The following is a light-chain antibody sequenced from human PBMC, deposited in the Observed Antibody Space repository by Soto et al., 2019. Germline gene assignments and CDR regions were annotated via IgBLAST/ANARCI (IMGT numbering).Light chain of an antibody. Sequence: DIQMTQSPSSLSASVGDRVTITCRASQIIINFLNWYQQKPGKAPNLLIYAASSLQSGVPSRFSGSGSGTDFTLTISSLQPEDFATYYCQQSYGTPLTFGGGTKVEI. J-gene: IGKJ4*01. V-gene: IGKV1-39*01. CDR3: QQSYGTPLT. CDR2: AAS. CDR1: QIIINF.